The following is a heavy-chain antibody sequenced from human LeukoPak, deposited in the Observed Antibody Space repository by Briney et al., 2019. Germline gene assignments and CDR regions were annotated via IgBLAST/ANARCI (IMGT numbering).Heavy chain of an antibody. CDR1: GGSITSSY. CDR3: ARTTVINKGSSFDI. Sequence: PSETLSLTCSVSGGSITSSYWSWVRQSPGNGLERIGYIYYTGDTTYNPSLKGRVTISVDTSKNRFSLKLISLTAADTAVYYCARTTVINKGSSFDIWGQGTLVTVSS. CDR2: IYYTGDT. D-gene: IGHD4-17*01. V-gene: IGHV4-59*01. J-gene: IGHJ3*02.